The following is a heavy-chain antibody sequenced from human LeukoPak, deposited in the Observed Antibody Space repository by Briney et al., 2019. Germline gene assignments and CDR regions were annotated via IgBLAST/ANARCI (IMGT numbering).Heavy chain of an antibody. V-gene: IGHV4-30-4*01. CDR3: ATPYGSYYNAEYFQH. J-gene: IGHJ1*01. CDR1: GGSISSGDYY. Sequence: SQTLSLTCTVSGGSISSGDYYWSWIRQPPGTGLEWIGYIYYSGSTNYNPSLKSRVTISVDTSKNQFSLKLSSVTAADTAVYYCATPYGSYYNAEYFQHWGQGTLVTVSS. CDR2: IYYSGST. D-gene: IGHD1-26*01.